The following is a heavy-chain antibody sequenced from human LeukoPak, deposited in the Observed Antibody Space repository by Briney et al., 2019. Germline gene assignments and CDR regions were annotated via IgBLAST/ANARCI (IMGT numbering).Heavy chain of an antibody. CDR3: AKEGGLVLREATINY. V-gene: IGHV3-23*01. Sequence: GGSLRLSCAASGFTFSSYAMSWVRQAPGKGLEGVSSFSGSGGTTYYADSIKGRFTISRGNSRNTLYLQMNSLRAEDTAIYYCAKEGGLVLREATINYWGQGTLVAVSS. D-gene: IGHD3/OR15-3a*01. CDR2: FSGSGGTT. J-gene: IGHJ4*02. CDR1: GFTFSSYA.